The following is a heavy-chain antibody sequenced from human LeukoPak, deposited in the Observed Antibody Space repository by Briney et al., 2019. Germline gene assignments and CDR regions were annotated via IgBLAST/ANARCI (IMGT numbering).Heavy chain of an antibody. CDR1: GGSISSYY. V-gene: IGHV4-59*01. Sequence: PSETLSLTCTVSGGSISSYYWTWIRQPPGKGLEWIGYVFYTGSTTNHPSLRSRVTISVDTSKNQFSLKLNSVTAADTAVYYCARKSAAAAPNWYFDLWGRGTLVTVSS. CDR3: ARKSAAAAPNWYFDL. J-gene: IGHJ2*01. D-gene: IGHD6-13*01. CDR2: VFYTGST.